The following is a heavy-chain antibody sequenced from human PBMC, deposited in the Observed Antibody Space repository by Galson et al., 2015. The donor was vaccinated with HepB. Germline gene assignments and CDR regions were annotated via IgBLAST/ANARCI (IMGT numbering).Heavy chain of an antibody. Sequence: SLRLSCAASGFTFSDYGMDWVRQAPGKGLGWVSSISNSGTYMYYADSMKGRFTISRDNTKNSLYLQMSSLRAEDTAVYYCARDLKRTNDWDFYYYGMDVWGQGTTVTVSS. J-gene: IGHJ6*02. D-gene: IGHD1-1*01. CDR2: ISNSGTYM. CDR1: GFTFSDYG. V-gene: IGHV3-21*01. CDR3: ARDLKRTNDWDFYYYGMDV.